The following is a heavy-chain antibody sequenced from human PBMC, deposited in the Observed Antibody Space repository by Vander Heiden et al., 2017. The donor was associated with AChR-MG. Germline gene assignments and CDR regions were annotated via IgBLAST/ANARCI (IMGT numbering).Heavy chain of an antibody. CDR2: IYYSGST. CDR1: GGSISSHY. CDR3: ARVRHRELYYDILTGYFDY. J-gene: IGHJ4*02. Sequence: QVQLQESGPGLAKPSETLSPTCPVSGGSISSHYWGWIRQPPGKGLEWIGYIYYSGSTNYNPSLKSRVTISVDTSKNQFSLKLSSVTAADTAVYYCARVRHRELYYDILTGYFDYWGQGTLVTVSS. V-gene: IGHV4-59*11. D-gene: IGHD3-9*01.